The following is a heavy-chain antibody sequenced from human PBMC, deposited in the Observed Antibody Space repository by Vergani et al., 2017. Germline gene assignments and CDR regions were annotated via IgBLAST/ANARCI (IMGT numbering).Heavy chain of an antibody. D-gene: IGHD2-21*01. V-gene: IGHV5-51*03. CDR3: TRLVPCGDGACLHFDH. J-gene: IGHJ4*02. Sequence: EVMLVQSGAEVKKPGESLKISCKYSESSFISNEIAWVRQMSGKVLQWMGNINPIDSKIAYSPSFQGQAIMSLDKSITTAYLQWRSLKASDTAIYYCTRLVPCGDGACLHFDHWGKGTQVTVSS. CDR2: INPIDSKI. CDR1: ESSFISNE.